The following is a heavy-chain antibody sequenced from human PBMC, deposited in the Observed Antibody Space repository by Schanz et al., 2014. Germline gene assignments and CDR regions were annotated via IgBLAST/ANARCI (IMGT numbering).Heavy chain of an antibody. J-gene: IGHJ5*02. Sequence: QVQLVQSGAEVKKPGASVKVSCKASGYTFPSYGISWVRQAPGQGLEWMGWISGYNGKTIYLDNREDRTSMTTDTATSTAYMELRNLRSADTAVYYCARDGNQPLDAWGQGALVTVSS. CDR3: ARDGNQPLDA. CDR2: ISGYNGKT. D-gene: IGHD2-2*01. V-gene: IGHV1-18*04. CDR1: GYTFPSYG.